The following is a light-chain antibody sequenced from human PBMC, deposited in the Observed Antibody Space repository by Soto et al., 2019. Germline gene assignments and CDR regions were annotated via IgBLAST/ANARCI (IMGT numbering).Light chain of an antibody. Sequence: QSALTQPASVSGSPGQSITISCTGTSSDFGGYNYVSWYQQHPGKAPNLMISDVSDRPSGVSNRFSVSKSGNTASLTISGLQAEDEADYYCSSYTISSCVFGTGTKLTVL. CDR2: DVS. CDR1: SSDFGGYNY. V-gene: IGLV2-14*01. CDR3: SSYTISSCV. J-gene: IGLJ1*01.